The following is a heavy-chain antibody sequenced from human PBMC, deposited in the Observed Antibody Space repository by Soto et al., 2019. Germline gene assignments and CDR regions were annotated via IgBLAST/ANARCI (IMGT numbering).Heavy chain of an antibody. Sequence: SETLSLTCTVSGGSVSSGSYYWSWIRQPPGKGLEWIGYVYYSGSTNYNPSPKSRLTISVDTSKNQFSLKLSSVTAADTAVYYCARNRRSSGYLNWFDPWGQGTLVTVSS. J-gene: IGHJ5*02. CDR3: ARNRRSSGYLNWFDP. D-gene: IGHD3-22*01. V-gene: IGHV4-61*01. CDR1: GGSVSSGSYY. CDR2: VYYSGST.